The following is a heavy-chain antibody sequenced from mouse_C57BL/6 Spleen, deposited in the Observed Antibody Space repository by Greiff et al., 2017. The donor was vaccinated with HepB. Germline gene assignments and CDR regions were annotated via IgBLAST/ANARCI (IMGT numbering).Heavy chain of an antibody. CDR1: GFSLTSYG. Sequence: QVQLQQSGPGLVQPSQSLSITCTVSGFSLTSYGVHWVRQSPGKGLEWLGVIWSGGSTDYNAAFISRLSVSKDNSKSQVFFKMNSLQADDTTIYFCASNFSNYWFAFWGQGTLVTVSA. CDR2: IWSGGST. CDR3: ASNFSNYWFAF. D-gene: IGHD2-5*01. J-gene: IGHJ3*01. V-gene: IGHV2-2*01.